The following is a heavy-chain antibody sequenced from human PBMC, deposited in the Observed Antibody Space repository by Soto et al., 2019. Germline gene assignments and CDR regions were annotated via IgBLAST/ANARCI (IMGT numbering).Heavy chain of an antibody. D-gene: IGHD3-10*02. V-gene: IGHV3-33*01. CDR1: GFTLSNYG. Sequence: QVQLVESGGGVVQPGRSLTLSCVASGFTLSNYGMHWVRQAPGKGLEWVAVIWYDGTATYSVDSVKGRFSISRDNAKNELFLHLSSLRAEDTAVYYRARNVGSSGSSRWFDTWGQGTLVTVSS. CDR2: IWYDGTAT. CDR3: ARNVGSSGSSRWFDT. J-gene: IGHJ5*02.